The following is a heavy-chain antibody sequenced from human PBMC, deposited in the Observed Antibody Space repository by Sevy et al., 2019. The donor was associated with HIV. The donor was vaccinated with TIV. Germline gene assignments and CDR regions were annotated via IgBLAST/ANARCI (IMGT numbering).Heavy chain of an antibody. CDR3: ARLESCGGDCYYFDS. V-gene: IGHV3-30-3*01. CDR1: GFIFSHYD. Sequence: GGSLRLSCAASGFIFSHYDMHWVRQAPGKGLEWVAVIASHGNYNSLAASVKGRFTISRDTVRNTLDLQMNSLRVEDTAVYYCARLESCGGDCYYFDSWGQGALVTVSS. CDR2: IASHGNYN. J-gene: IGHJ4*02. D-gene: IGHD2-21*02.